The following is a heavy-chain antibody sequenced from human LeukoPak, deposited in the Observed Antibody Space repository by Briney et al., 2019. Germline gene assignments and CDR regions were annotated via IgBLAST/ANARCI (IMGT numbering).Heavy chain of an antibody. V-gene: IGHV3-23*01. Sequence: PGGSLRLSCAASGFTFTSFAMTWVRQAPGKGLEWVSTIGGRAGSTDYADSVKGRFTISRDNAKNSLYLQMNSLRAEDTAVYYCARVDVAGTPRLLLEPWGQGTLVTVSS. CDR3: ARVDVAGTPRLLLEP. J-gene: IGHJ5*02. D-gene: IGHD6-19*01. CDR2: IGGRAGST. CDR1: GFTFTSFA.